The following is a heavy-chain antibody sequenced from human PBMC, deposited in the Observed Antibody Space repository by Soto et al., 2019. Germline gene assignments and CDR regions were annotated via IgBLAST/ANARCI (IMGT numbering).Heavy chain of an antibody. CDR2: IYYSGST. V-gene: IGHV4-31*03. D-gene: IGHD3-22*01. CDR3: AREGGDYYDSSGDDAFDI. J-gene: IGHJ3*02. Sequence: QVQLQESGPGLVKPSQTLSLTCTVSGGSISSGGYYWSWIRQHPGKGLEWIGYIYYSGSTYYNPSIKSRVTISVDTSKNRFSLKLSSVTAADTAVYYCAREGGDYYDSSGDDAFDIWGQGTMVTVSS. CDR1: GGSISSGGYY.